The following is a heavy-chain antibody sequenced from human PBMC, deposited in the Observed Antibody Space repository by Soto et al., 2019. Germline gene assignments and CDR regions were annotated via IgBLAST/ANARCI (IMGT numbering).Heavy chain of an antibody. CDR3: ARGLTFGWPPNPLDY. D-gene: IGHD6-19*01. CDR1: GGSISSTSYY. J-gene: IGHJ4*02. Sequence: PSETLSLTCTVSGGSISSTSYYWGWIRQPPGKGLEWIGSIYYSGRTYQNPSLKSRVTISVDTSNNHFSLKLSSVTAADTAVYYCARGLTFGWPPNPLDYWGQGTLVTVSS. V-gene: IGHV4-39*02. CDR2: IYYSGRT.